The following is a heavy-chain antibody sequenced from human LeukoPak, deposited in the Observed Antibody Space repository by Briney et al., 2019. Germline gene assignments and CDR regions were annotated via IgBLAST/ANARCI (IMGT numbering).Heavy chain of an antibody. Sequence: GASVKVSCKASGYTFTSYGISWVRQAPGQGLEWMGWISGYNGNTNYAQSIQGRVTMTTDTSTNTAYMELRSLRSDDTAVYYCARSRGGYSYGYGENWGQGTLVTVSS. CDR1: GYTFTSYG. D-gene: IGHD5-18*01. J-gene: IGHJ4*02. CDR3: ARSRGGYSYGYGEN. V-gene: IGHV1-18*01. CDR2: ISGYNGNT.